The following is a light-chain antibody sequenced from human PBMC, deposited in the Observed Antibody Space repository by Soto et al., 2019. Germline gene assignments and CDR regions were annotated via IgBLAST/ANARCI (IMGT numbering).Light chain of an antibody. J-gene: IGKJ4*01. CDR3: QQLYSYPLT. V-gene: IGKV1-9*01. CDR2: AAS. CDR1: QGISSY. Sequence: DIQLTQSPSFLSASVGDRVTITCRASQGISSYLAWYQQKPGQAPKLLIYAASTLQGGVPSRFSGSGSGTEFTLTISSLQPEDFATYYCQQLYSYPLTFGGGTKVEIK.